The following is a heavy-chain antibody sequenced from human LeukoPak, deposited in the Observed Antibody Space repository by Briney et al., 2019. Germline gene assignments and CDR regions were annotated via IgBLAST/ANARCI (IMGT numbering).Heavy chain of an antibody. D-gene: IGHD3-3*01. Sequence: SETLSLTCAVSGGSISSYYWNWIRQSPGKGLEWIGYIYYSGSTYYNPSLKSRVTISVDTSKNQVSLKLSSVTAADTAVYYCARSAKRTYYDFWSGYNWFDPWGQGTLVTVSS. V-gene: IGHV4-59*04. CDR2: IYYSGST. CDR3: ARSAKRTYYDFWSGYNWFDP. CDR1: GGSISSYY. J-gene: IGHJ5*02.